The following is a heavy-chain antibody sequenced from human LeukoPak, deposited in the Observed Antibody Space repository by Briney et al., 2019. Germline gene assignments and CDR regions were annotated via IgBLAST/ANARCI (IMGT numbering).Heavy chain of an antibody. D-gene: IGHD5-12*01. V-gene: IGHV4-39*07. J-gene: IGHJ4*02. CDR2: MYSSGST. CDR3: ARSGSGYLRYYFDY. CDR1: GGSISSSSYY. Sequence: SETLSLTCTVSGGSISSSSYYWGWIRQPPGKGLEWIGSMYSSGSTYYNPSLKSRVTTSVDTSKNQFSLKLSSVTAADTAVYYCARSGSGYLRYYFDYWGQGTLVTVSS.